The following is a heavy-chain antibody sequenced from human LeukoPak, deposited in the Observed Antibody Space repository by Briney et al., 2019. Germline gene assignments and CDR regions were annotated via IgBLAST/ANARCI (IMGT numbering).Heavy chain of an antibody. CDR1: GGSFSGYY. D-gene: IGHD3-10*01. CDR2: INHSGST. V-gene: IGHV4-34*01. CDR3: ARGVEGWFGELGPDWFDP. J-gene: IGHJ5*02. Sequence: SETLSLTCAVYGGSFSGYYWSWIRQPPGKGLEWIGEINHSGSTNYNPSLKSRVTISVGTSKNQFSLKLSSVTAADTAVYYCARGVEGWFGELGPDWFDPWGQGTLVTVSS.